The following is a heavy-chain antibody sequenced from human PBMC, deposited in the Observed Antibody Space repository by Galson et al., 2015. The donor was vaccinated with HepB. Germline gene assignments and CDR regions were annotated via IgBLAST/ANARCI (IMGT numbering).Heavy chain of an antibody. CDR2: ISYDGSNK. CDR1: GFTFSSYA. V-gene: IGHV3-30*04. Sequence: SLRLSCAASGFTFSSYAMHWVRQAPGKGLEWVAVISYDGSNKYYADSVKGRFTISRDNSKNTLYLQMNSLRAEDTAVYYCARSIAACPFDYWGQGTLVTVSS. CDR3: ARSIAACPFDY. D-gene: IGHD6-6*01. J-gene: IGHJ4*02.